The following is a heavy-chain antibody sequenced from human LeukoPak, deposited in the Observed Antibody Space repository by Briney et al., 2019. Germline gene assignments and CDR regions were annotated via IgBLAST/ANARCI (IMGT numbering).Heavy chain of an antibody. CDR2: ISYDGRNR. V-gene: IGHV3-30*03. CDR3: ARDFVVVTAIRRPPLSP. D-gene: IGHD2-21*02. J-gene: IGHJ5*02. CDR1: GFTFSNYG. Sequence: GGSLRLSCAASGFTFSNYGIHWVRQAPGKGLEWVTFISYDGRNRHYVDSVKGRFTISRDNSKNTLYLQMNSLRAEDTAVYYCARDFVVVTAIRRPPLSPWSQGTLVTVSS.